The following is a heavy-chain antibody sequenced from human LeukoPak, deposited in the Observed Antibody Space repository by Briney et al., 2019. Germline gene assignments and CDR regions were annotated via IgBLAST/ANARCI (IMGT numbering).Heavy chain of an antibody. D-gene: IGHD1-26*01. CDR3: ARDFRDRVGATTVWFDP. V-gene: IGHV3-30*03. J-gene: IGHJ5*02. CDR1: GFTFSSYG. CDR2: ISYDGSNK. Sequence: QSGGSLRLSCAASGFTFSSYGMHWVRQAPGKGLEWVAVISYDGSNKYYADSVKGRFTISRDNAKNSLYLQMNSLRAEDTAVYYCARDFRDRVGATTVWFDPWGQGTLVTVSS.